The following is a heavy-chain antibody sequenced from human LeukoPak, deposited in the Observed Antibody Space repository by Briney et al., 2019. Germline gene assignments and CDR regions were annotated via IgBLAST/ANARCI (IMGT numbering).Heavy chain of an antibody. Sequence: GASLRLSCAASGLTFDIYGMHWVRQAPGKGLEWVTFIRSDGSKTHYADSLKGRSTISRDNSKKTLYLQIDSLRVDDTAVYYCAKGRGKDGQNLFDYWGQGTLVSVSS. CDR1: GLTFDIYG. CDR2: IRSDGSKT. CDR3: AKGRGKDGQNLFDY. J-gene: IGHJ4*02. V-gene: IGHV3-30*02. D-gene: IGHD5-24*01.